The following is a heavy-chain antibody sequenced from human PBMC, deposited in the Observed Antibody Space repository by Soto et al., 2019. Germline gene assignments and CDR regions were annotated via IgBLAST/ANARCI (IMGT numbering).Heavy chain of an antibody. CDR1: GFTFSNYP. D-gene: IGHD5-12*01. CDR2: ISGSSGNI. V-gene: IGHV3-21*01. Sequence: GGSLRLSCAASGFTFSNYPMSWVRQAPGKGLEWVSFISGSSGNIYYGDSVRGRFTISRDNAKKSVYLQMNSLRVEDTGVYYCARVIYGGWSTIKDYYYYAMDVWGQGTTVTVSS. CDR3: ARVIYGGWSTIKDYYYYAMDV. J-gene: IGHJ6*02.